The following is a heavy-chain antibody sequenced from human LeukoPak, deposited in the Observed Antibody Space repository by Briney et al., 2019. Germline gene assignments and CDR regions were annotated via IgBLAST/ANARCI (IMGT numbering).Heavy chain of an antibody. V-gene: IGHV1-2*02. J-gene: IGHJ4*02. CDR1: GYTFTSYA. Sequence: GASVKVSCKASGYTFTSYAMHWVRQAPGQGLEWMGWINPHSGGTNYSQKFQGRVTMTRDTSISTAYMELSRLRSDDTAVYYCVRDRTKYCSSTSCPLDYWGQGTLVTVSS. D-gene: IGHD2-2*01. CDR3: VRDRTKYCSSTSCPLDY. CDR2: INPHSGGT.